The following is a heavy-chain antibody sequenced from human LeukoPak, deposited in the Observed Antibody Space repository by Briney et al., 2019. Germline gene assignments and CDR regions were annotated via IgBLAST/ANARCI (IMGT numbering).Heavy chain of an antibody. D-gene: IGHD3-22*01. CDR3: AKAPLYYDYWQYYFDY. CDR1: GFTVSSNY. J-gene: IGHJ4*02. CDR2: VSVTGGST. Sequence: GGSLRLSCAASGFTVSSNYMSWVRQAPGKGLEWVSAVSVTGGSTYYGDSVKGRFTTSRDNSKNTLYLQMNSLRAEDTAVYYRAKAPLYYDYWQYYFDYWGQGTLVTVSS. V-gene: IGHV3-23*01.